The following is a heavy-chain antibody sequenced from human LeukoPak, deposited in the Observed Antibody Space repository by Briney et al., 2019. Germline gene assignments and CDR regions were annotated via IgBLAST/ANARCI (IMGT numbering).Heavy chain of an antibody. CDR2: ISSSSSYI. Sequence: GGSLRLSCAASGFTFSSYSMNWVRQAPGKGLEWVSSISSSSSYIYYADSVRGRFTISRHNAKNSLYLQMNSLRAEDTAVYYCARGREIAAAGLDYWGQGTLVTVPS. CDR3: ARGREIAAAGLDY. J-gene: IGHJ4*02. V-gene: IGHV3-21*01. CDR1: GFTFSSYS. D-gene: IGHD6-13*01.